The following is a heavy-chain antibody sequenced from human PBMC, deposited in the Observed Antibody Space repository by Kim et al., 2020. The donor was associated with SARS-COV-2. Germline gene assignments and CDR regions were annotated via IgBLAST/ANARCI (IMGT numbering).Heavy chain of an antibody. V-gene: IGHV3-7*01. J-gene: IGHJ4*02. Sequence: REQQYSVSGKGRFTISSENDNNSLYLQMNSLRAEDSAVYYCATSRTFDYWGQGTLVTVSS. CDR2: REQ. CDR3: ATSRTFDY.